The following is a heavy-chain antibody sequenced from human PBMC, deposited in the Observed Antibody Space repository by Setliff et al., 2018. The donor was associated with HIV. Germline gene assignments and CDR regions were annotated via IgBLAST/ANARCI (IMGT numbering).Heavy chain of an antibody. CDR3: ARDPSRWVQRVTRITAFDM. D-gene: IGHD5-18*01. CDR2: ISAYDGNA. CDR1: GYTFTSYG. V-gene: IGHV1-18*01. Sequence: GASVKVSCKASGYTFTSYGISWVRQAPGQGLEWMGWISAYDGNADQAQRFRDRVTMTTDTATRTAYMELRSLRSDDTAVYYCARDPSRWVQRVTRITAFDMWGQGTMVTVSS. J-gene: IGHJ3*02.